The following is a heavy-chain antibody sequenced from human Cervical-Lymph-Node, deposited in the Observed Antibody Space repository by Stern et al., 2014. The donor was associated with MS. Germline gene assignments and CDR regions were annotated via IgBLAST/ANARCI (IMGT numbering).Heavy chain of an antibody. J-gene: IGHJ4*02. Sequence: QVTLRESGPTLVKPTQTLTLTCTLSGFSLTTAGVGVGWIRQPPGKALEWLAPISWDDDKLSSPSLKNRLTITKDTSKNQVVLTMTNVDPVDTATYYCAHSRVKYCRGGTCYSSLFDYWGQGTLVTVSS. CDR3: AHSRVKYCRGGTCYSSLFDY. CDR1: GFSLTTAGVG. CDR2: ISWDDDK. V-gene: IGHV2-5*02. D-gene: IGHD2-15*01.